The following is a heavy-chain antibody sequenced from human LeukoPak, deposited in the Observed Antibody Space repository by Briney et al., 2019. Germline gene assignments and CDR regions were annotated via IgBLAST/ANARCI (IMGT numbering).Heavy chain of an antibody. CDR3: ARVLSGYYYYMDV. V-gene: IGHV4-39*07. J-gene: IGHJ6*03. CDR1: GGSISSSSYY. D-gene: IGHD3-10*01. Sequence: SETLSLTCTVSGGSISSSSYYWGWIRQPPGKGLEWIGSIYYSGSTYYNPSLKSRVTISVDTSKNQFSLKLSSVTAADTAVYYCARVLSGYYYYMDVWGKGTTVTVS. CDR2: IYYSGST.